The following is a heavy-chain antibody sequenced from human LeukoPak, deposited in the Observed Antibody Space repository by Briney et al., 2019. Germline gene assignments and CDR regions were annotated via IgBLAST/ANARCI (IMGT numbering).Heavy chain of an antibody. Sequence: GGSLRLSCAASGFTFSNYAMSWVRQAPGKGLEWVSTLSGSGGTTYYADSVEGRFTISRDNSKNTLYLQMNSLTAEDTAVYYCAKRSRTEYYFDSWGQGTLVTVSS. CDR1: GFTFSNYA. CDR2: LSGSGGTT. V-gene: IGHV3-23*01. CDR3: AKRSRTEYYFDS. J-gene: IGHJ4*02.